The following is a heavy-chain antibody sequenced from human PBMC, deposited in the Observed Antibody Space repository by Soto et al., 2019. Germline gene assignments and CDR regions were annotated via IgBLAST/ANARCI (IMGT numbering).Heavy chain of an antibody. CDR3: ARGIEYSSSDYYYYMDV. D-gene: IGHD6-6*01. CDR1: GYTFTGYY. Sequence: ASVKVSCKASGYTFTGYYMHWVRQAPGQGLEWMGWINPNSGGTNYAQKFQGWVTMTRDTSISTAYMELSRLRSDDTAVYYCARGIEYSSSDYYYYMDVWGKGTTVTVSS. V-gene: IGHV1-2*04. CDR2: INPNSGGT. J-gene: IGHJ6*03.